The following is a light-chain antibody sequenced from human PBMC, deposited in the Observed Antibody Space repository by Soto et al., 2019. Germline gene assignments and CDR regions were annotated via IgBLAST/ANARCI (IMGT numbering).Light chain of an antibody. CDR2: GAS. J-gene: IGKJ1*01. CDR1: QSVSSSF. V-gene: IGKV3-20*01. CDR3: QQSNSSPST. Sequence: EIELTQSPGTLSSSPGERATLSCRASQSVSSSFLAWYQQKPGQAPRLLIYGASIRPTGIPDRFSGSGSGTDFTLTISSLEPEDFAMYYCQQSNSSPSTFGQGTKVEIK.